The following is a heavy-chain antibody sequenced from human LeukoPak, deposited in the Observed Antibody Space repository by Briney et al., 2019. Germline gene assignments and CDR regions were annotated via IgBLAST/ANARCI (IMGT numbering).Heavy chain of an antibody. CDR1: GYTFTGYC. Sequence: GASVKVSCKASGYTFTGYCMHWVRQAPGQGLEWMGRINPNSGGTNYAQKFQGRVTMTRDTSISTAYMELSRLRSDDTAVYYCARLRVNGVSSGYYYAFDYWGQGTLVTVSS. D-gene: IGHD3-22*01. CDR3: ARLRVNGVSSGYYYAFDY. V-gene: IGHV1-2*06. J-gene: IGHJ4*02. CDR2: INPNSGGT.